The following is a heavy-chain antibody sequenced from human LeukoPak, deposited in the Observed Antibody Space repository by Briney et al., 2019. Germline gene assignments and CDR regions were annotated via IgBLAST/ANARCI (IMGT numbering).Heavy chain of an antibody. J-gene: IGHJ3*02. CDR2: ISGSGGST. CDR3: AKPLVGSYRPDAFDI. CDR1: GFTFSSYA. Sequence: GGSLRLSCAASGFTFSSYAMSWVRQAPGKGLGWVSAISGSGGSTYYADSVKGRFTISRDNSKNTLYLQMNSLRAEDTAVYYCAKPLVGSYRPDAFDIWGQGTMVTVSS. V-gene: IGHV3-23*01. D-gene: IGHD3-16*02.